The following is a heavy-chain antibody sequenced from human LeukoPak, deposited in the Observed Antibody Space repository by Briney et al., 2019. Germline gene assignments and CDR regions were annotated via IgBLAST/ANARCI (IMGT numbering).Heavy chain of an antibody. D-gene: IGHD4-23*01. J-gene: IGHJ5*02. CDR1: GFTFSNYN. V-gene: IGHV3-21*04. CDR3: ARVDGGKLS. Sequence: GGSLRLSCAASGFTFSNYNMNWVRQAPGKGLEWVSSISSSGSYIYYADSVKGRFTISRDNAKNSLYLQMNSLRTDDTAVYHCARVDGGKLSWGQGTLVTVSS. CDR2: ISSSGSYI.